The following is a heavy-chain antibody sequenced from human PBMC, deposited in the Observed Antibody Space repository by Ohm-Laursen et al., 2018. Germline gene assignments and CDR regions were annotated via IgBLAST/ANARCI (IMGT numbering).Heavy chain of an antibody. Sequence: SETLSLTCTVSGDSINNYYWSWIRQPAGKGLEWIGRIYSSGTTNYNPSLKSRVTISVDTSKNQFSLKLSSVTAADTAVYYCARGNSSSGFDYWGQGTLVTVSS. CDR3: ARGNSSSGFDY. D-gene: IGHD6-6*01. CDR1: GDSINNYY. CDR2: IYSSGTT. J-gene: IGHJ4*02. V-gene: IGHV4-4*07.